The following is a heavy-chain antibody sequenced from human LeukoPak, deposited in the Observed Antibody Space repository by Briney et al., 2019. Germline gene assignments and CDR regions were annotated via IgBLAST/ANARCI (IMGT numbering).Heavy chain of an antibody. V-gene: IGHV3-23*01. CDR3: ARLSNVGATSHFDY. Sequence: GGSLRLSCAASGFTFSSNAMSWVRQGPGKGLEWVSAISGSDGSTYYADSVKGRFTISRDNSKNTLYLQLNSLRAEDTAAYYCARLSNVGATSHFDYWGQGTLVTVSS. CDR2: ISGSDGST. CDR1: GFTFSSNA. D-gene: IGHD1-26*01. J-gene: IGHJ4*02.